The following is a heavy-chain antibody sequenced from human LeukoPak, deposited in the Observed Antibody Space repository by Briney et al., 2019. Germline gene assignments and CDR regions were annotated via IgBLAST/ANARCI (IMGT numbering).Heavy chain of an antibody. D-gene: IGHD6-13*01. CDR3: AKLRSGGPAAGNY. CDR2: ISTSGSTI. Sequence: GGSLRLSCAASGFTFSSYEMTWVRQAPGKGLEWVSYISTSGSTINYADSVKGRFTISRDNAKNSLYLQMNSLRAEDTAVYFCAKLRSGGPAAGNYWGQGTLVTVSS. CDR1: GFTFSSYE. J-gene: IGHJ4*02. V-gene: IGHV3-48*03.